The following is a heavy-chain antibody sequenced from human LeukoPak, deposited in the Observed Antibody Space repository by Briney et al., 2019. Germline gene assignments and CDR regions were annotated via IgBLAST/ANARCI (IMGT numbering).Heavy chain of an antibody. V-gene: IGHV3-53*01. J-gene: IGHJ4*02. CDR3: AKVSWTAPGGNY. D-gene: IGHD6-13*01. Sequence: QSGGSLRLSCAASGFTVSSNYMSWVRQAPGKGLEWVSVIYSGGSTYYADSVKGRFTISRDNSKNTLYLQMNSLRAEDTALYYCAKVSWTAPGGNYWGQGTLVTVSS. CDR2: IYSGGST. CDR1: GFTVSSNY.